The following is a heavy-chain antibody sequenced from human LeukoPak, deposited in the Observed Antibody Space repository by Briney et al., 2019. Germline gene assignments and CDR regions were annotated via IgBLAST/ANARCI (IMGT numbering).Heavy chain of an antibody. CDR3: TRAPPYGSGYFDS. D-gene: IGHD3-10*01. J-gene: IGHJ4*02. CDR2: IYYDGTT. Sequence: SETLSLTCTVSGGSISSNCYYWGWIRQPPGKDLEWISSIYYDGTTYNNPSLESRVTISIDTSKNQFSLRLNSVTAADTAVYYCTRAPPYGSGYFDSWGQGTVVTVSS. V-gene: IGHV4-39*07. CDR1: GGSISSNCYY.